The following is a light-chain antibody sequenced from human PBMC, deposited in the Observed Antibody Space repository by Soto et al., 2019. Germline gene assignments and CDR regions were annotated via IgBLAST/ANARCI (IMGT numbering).Light chain of an antibody. CDR1: QSISTY. Sequence: DIQMNQSPSSLSASVGDRVTITCRASQSISTYLNWYQQKPGKAPKLLIYAASSLQSGVPSRFSGSGSGTDFTLTINNLQPDDFATYYCQQSFRTLVTFGQGTRLEI. CDR3: QQSFRTLVT. J-gene: IGKJ5*01. V-gene: IGKV1-39*01. CDR2: AAS.